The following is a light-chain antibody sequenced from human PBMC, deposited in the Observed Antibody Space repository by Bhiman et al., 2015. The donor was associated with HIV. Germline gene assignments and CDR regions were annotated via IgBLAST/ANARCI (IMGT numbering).Light chain of an antibody. CDR3: CSYGGSKLI. CDR2: DVS. J-gene: IGLJ2*01. CDR1: SSDVSGYNY. Sequence: QSALTQPASVSGSPGQSITVSCTGTSSDVSGYNYVSWYQQHPGKAPKLMIYDVSNRPSGVSNRFSGSKSGNTASLTISGLQAEDEADYYCCSYGGSKLIFGGGTKLTVL. V-gene: IGLV2-14*01.